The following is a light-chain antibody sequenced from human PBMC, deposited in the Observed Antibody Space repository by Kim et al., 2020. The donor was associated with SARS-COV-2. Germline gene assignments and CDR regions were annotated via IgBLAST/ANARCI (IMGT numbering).Light chain of an antibody. Sequence: ASVGDRVTITCRASQSISSWLAWYQQKPGKAPKLLIYDASSLESGVPSRFSGSGSGTEFTLTISGLQPDDFATYYCQQYNSYPWTFGQGTKVDIK. CDR1: QSISSW. V-gene: IGKV1-5*01. CDR2: DAS. CDR3: QQYNSYPWT. J-gene: IGKJ1*01.